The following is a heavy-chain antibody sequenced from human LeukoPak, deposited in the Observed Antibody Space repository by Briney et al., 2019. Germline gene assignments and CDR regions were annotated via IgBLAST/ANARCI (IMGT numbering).Heavy chain of an antibody. CDR1: GSTFSSYA. V-gene: IGHV1-69*05. CDR2: IIPIFGTA. J-gene: IGHJ3*02. CDR3: AREKGYYYDSSGYPRPDAFDI. D-gene: IGHD3-22*01. Sequence: SVKVSCKASGSTFSSYAISWVRQAPGQGLEWMGGIIPIFGTANYAQKFQGRVTITTDESTSTAYMELSSLRSEDTAVYYCAREKGYYYDSSGYPRPDAFDIWGQGTMVTVSS.